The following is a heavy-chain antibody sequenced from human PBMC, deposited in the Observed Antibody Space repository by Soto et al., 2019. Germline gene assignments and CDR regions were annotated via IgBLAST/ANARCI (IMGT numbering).Heavy chain of an antibody. V-gene: IGHV3-7*01. J-gene: IGHJ4*02. D-gene: IGHD6-13*01. CDR3: ARERWTAAGAFDY. CDR1: GFTFSSYW. Sequence: GGSLRLSXAASGFTFSSYWMSWVRQAPGKGLEWVANIKQDGSEKYYVDSVKGRFTISRDNAKNSLYLQMNSLRAEDTAVYYCARERWTAAGAFDYWGQGTLVTVSS. CDR2: IKQDGSEK.